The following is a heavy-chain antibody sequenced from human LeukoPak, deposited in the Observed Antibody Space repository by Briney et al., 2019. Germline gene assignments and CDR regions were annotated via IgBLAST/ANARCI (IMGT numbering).Heavy chain of an antibody. CDR1: GFTFSSYG. CDR3: ARGGGLDV. V-gene: IGHV3-30*03. Sequence: LPGGSLRLSCAASGFTFSSYGMHWVRQAPGKGLEWVAVISYDGSNKYYADSVKGRFTISRDNAKNSLYLQMSNLRAEDTAVYFCARGGGLDVWGQGATVTVSS. D-gene: IGHD3-16*01. CDR2: ISYDGSNK. J-gene: IGHJ6*02.